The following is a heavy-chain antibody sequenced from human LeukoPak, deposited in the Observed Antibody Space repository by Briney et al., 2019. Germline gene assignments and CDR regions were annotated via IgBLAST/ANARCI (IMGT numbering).Heavy chain of an antibody. CDR2: ISGSGGST. J-gene: IGHJ3*02. CDR3: AKEHYYGSGSYYLGGDAFDI. CDR1: GFTFSSYA. V-gene: IGHV3-23*01. Sequence: GESLRLSCAASGFTFSSYAMSWVRQAPGKGLEWVSAISGSGGSTYYADSVKGRFTISRDNSKNTLYLQMNSLRAEDTAVYYCAKEHYYGSGSYYLGGDAFDIWGQGTMVTVSS. D-gene: IGHD3-10*01.